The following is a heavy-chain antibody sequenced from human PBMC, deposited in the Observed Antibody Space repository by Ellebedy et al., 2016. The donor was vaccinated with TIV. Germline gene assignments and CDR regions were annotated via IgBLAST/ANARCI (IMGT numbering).Heavy chain of an antibody. CDR2: IYPGDSDT. J-gene: IGHJ4*02. V-gene: IGHV5-51*01. CDR1: GYSFTSYW. D-gene: IGHD5-18*01. CDR3: ATGGYSSLYYFDY. Sequence: GGSLRLXXKGSGYSFTSYWIGWVRQMPGKGLEWMGIIYPGDSDTRYSPSFQGQVTISADKSISTAYLQWSSLKASDTAMYYCATGGYSSLYYFDYWGQGTLVTVSS.